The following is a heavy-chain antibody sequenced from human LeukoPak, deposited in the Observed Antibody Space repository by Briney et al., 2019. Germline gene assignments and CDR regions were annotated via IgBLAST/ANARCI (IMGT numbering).Heavy chain of an antibody. V-gene: IGHV4-59*01. D-gene: IGHD3-22*01. Sequence: TLSLTCTVSGGSISSYYWSWIRQPPGKGLEWIGYIYYSGSTNYNPSLKSRVTISVDTSKNQFSLKLSSVTAADTAVYYCARCRRAYYDSSGYYYDNWGQGTLVT. CDR3: ARCRRAYYDSSGYYYDN. CDR1: GGSISSYY. J-gene: IGHJ4*02. CDR2: IYYSGST.